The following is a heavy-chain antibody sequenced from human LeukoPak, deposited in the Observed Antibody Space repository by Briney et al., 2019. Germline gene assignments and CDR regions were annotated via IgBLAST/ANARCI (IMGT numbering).Heavy chain of an antibody. J-gene: IGHJ4*02. CDR2: XXXDGSNK. Sequence: PGGSLRLSCAASGFTFSSYAMHWVRQAPGKGLXXXXXXXXDGSNKYYADSVKGRFTISRDNSKNTLYLQMNSLRAEDTAVYYCARDGENYDSSGYYYSSFDYWGQGTLVTVSS. D-gene: IGHD3-22*01. V-gene: IGHV3-30-3*01. CDR1: GFTFSSYA. CDR3: ARDGENYDSSGYYYSSFDY.